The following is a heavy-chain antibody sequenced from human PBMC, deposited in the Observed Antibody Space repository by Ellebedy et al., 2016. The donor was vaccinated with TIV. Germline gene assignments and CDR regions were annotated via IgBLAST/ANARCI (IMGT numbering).Heavy chain of an antibody. Sequence: SETLSLXCTVSGGSISSGGYYWSWIRQHPGKGLEWIGYIYYSGSTYYNPSLKSRVTISVDTSKNQFSLKLSSVTAADTAVYYCARTSKRYSGYDDLDAFDIWGQGTMVTVSS. CDR1: GGSISSGGYY. CDR3: ARTSKRYSGYDDLDAFDI. CDR2: IYYSGST. D-gene: IGHD5-12*01. J-gene: IGHJ3*02. V-gene: IGHV4-31*03.